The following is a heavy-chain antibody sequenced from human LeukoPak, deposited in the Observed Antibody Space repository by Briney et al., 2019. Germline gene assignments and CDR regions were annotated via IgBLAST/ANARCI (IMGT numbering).Heavy chain of an antibody. V-gene: IGHV3-30*02. D-gene: IGHD3-16*01. CDR1: GFTFSTYG. Sequence: GGSLRLSCAASGFTFSTYGMHWVRQAPGKGLEWVAFIRYDESNQYYADSVKGRFTISRDNSKNTLYLQMNSLSAEDTAVYYCAKAGYSYDYSDWYFDLWGRGTLVTVSS. CDR2: IRYDESNQ. CDR3: AKAGYSYDYSDWYFDL. J-gene: IGHJ2*01.